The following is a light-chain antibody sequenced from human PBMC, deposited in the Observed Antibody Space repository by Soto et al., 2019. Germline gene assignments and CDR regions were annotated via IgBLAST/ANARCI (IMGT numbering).Light chain of an antibody. CDR2: DVS. Sequence: QSALTQPPSASGSPGQSVTISCTGTSSDVGGYNFVSWYQQHPGKAPKLIIYDVSKRPSGVPDRFSGSKSGNTASLTISGLQAEDEADYYCCSYAGSYTFVFGTGTQLTVL. V-gene: IGLV2-11*01. CDR3: CSYAGSYTFV. J-gene: IGLJ1*01. CDR1: SSDVGGYNF.